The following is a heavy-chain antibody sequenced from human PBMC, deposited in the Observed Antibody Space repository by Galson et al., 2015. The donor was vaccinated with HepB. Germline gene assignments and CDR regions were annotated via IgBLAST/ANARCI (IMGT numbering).Heavy chain of an antibody. D-gene: IGHD5-24*01. V-gene: IGHV1-18*01. J-gene: IGHJ6*02. Sequence: SVKVSCKASGYTFTGYAISWVRQAPGQGLEYMGWISAYSGDTNYAQNLQGRVTMTTDAPTSTAYMELRSLRSDDTAVYYCARIRRLQLQKALDVWGQGTTVTVSS. CDR3: ARIRRLQLQKALDV. CDR1: GYTFTGYA. CDR2: ISAYSGDT.